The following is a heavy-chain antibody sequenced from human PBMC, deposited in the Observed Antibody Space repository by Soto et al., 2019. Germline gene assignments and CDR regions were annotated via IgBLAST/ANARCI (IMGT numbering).Heavy chain of an antibody. CDR2: ISYDGSNK. CDR3: ASLKNLFDVWIRYDPPDFDY. V-gene: IGHV3-30-3*01. Sequence: GRSLRLSCAASGFTFSSYAMHWVRQAPGKGLEWLAVISYDGSNKYYADSVKGRFTISRDNSKNTLYLQMNSLRAEDTAVYYCASLKNLFDVWIRYDPPDFDYRGQGTLVNVS. CDR1: GFTFSSYA. J-gene: IGHJ4*02. D-gene: IGHD3-3*01.